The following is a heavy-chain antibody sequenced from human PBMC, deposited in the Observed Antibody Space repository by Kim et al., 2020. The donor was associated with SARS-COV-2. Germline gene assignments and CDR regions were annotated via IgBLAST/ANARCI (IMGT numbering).Heavy chain of an antibody. Sequence: SETLSLTCTVSGGSISSSSYYWGWIRQPPGKGLEWIGSIYYSGSTYYNPSLKSRVTISVDTSKNQFSLKLSSVTAADTAVYYCAGSSSWSYYYYYYMNVWGKGTTVTVSS. CDR1: GGSISSSSYY. CDR3: AGSSSWSYYYYYYMNV. D-gene: IGHD6-13*01. CDR2: IYYSGST. J-gene: IGHJ6*03. V-gene: IGHV4-39*01.